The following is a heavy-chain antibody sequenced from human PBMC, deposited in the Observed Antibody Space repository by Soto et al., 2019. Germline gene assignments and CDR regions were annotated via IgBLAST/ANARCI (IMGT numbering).Heavy chain of an antibody. Sequence: QVQLQESGPGLVKPSETLSLTCTVSGGSVSSGSYYWSWIRQPPGKGLEWIGYIYYSGSTNYNPSLKSRVTISVDRSKNQFSLKLSSVPAADTAVYYCARSYGDYPGYWGQGTLVTVSS. CDR1: GGSVSSGSYY. CDR3: ARSYGDYPGY. V-gene: IGHV4-61*01. CDR2: IYYSGST. J-gene: IGHJ4*02. D-gene: IGHD4-17*01.